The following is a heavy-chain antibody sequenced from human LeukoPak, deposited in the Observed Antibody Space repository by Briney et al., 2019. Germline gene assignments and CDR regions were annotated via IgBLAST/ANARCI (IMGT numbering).Heavy chain of an antibody. D-gene: IGHD3-22*01. J-gene: IGHJ4*02. V-gene: IGHV3-21*01. CDR1: GFTFSSYS. CDR3: ARDRGYYDSSGYTPIDY. Sequence: GGSLRLSCAASGFTFSSYSMNWVHQAPGKGLEWVSSISSSSSYIYYADSVKGRFTISRDNAKNSLYLQMNSLRAEDTAVYYCARDRGYYDSSGYTPIDYWGQGTLVTVSS. CDR2: ISSSSSYI.